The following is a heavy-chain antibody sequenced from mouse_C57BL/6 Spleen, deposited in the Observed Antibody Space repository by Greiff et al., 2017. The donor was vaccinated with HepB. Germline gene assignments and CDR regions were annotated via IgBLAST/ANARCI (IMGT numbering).Heavy chain of an antibody. J-gene: IGHJ2*01. V-gene: IGHV3-2*02. CDR3: ARTARIKY. CDR1: GYSITSGYG. CDR2: ISYSGST. D-gene: IGHD1-2*01. Sequence: EVKLQESGPGLVKPSQSLSLTCTVTGYSITSGYGWNWIRQFPGNKLEWMGDISYSGSTNYKPAIKSRITITRDTSKNQFFLQLNSVTTEDTATYYCARTARIKYWGQGTTLTVSS.